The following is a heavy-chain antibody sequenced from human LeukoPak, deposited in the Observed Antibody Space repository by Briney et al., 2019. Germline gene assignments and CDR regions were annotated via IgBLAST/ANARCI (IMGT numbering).Heavy chain of an antibody. Sequence: SETLSLTCAVYGGPFSGYYWSWIRQPPGKGLEWIGEINHSGSTNYNPSLKSRVTISVDTSKNQFSLKLSSVTAADTAVYYCARAITGPVDYWGQGTLVTVSS. V-gene: IGHV4-34*01. CDR1: GGPFSGYY. CDR2: INHSGST. J-gene: IGHJ4*02. D-gene: IGHD3-10*01. CDR3: ARAITGPVDY.